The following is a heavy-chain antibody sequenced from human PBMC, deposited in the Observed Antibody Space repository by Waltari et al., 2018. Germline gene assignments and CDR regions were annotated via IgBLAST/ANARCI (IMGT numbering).Heavy chain of an antibody. CDR2: IIPIFGTA. Sequence: QVQLVQSGAEVKKPGSSVKVSCKASGGTFSSSAISWVRTAPGQGLEWMGGIIPIFGTANYAQKFQGRVTITADKSTSTAYMELSSLRSEDTAVYYCARVPRTRNYYYYYMDVWGKGTTVTVSS. J-gene: IGHJ6*03. CDR1: GGTFSSSA. CDR3: ARVPRTRNYYYYYMDV. V-gene: IGHV1-69*14.